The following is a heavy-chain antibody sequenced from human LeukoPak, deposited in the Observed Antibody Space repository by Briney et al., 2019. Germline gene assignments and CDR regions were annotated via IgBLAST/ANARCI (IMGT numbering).Heavy chain of an antibody. Sequence: GGSLRLSCAASGFTFSGSAMHWVRQAAGKGLEWVGRIRSKANSYATAYAASVKGRSTISRDDSKNTAYLQMNRLKPEDTAVYYCTRTMPPVADYWSQGTLVTVSS. D-gene: IGHD2-2*01. CDR3: TRTMPPVADY. CDR1: GFTFSGSA. CDR2: IRSKANSYAT. J-gene: IGHJ4*02. V-gene: IGHV3-73*01.